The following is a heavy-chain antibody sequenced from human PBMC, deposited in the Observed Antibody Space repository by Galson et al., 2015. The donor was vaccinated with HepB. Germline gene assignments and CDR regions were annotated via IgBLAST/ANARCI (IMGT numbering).Heavy chain of an antibody. D-gene: IGHD3-9*01. CDR3: AKDVNPRLRYFDRIETSSYYGVDV. J-gene: IGHJ6*02. CDR2: ISWDGART. Sequence: SLRLSCAASGFNFDDFTMHWVRQAPGKGLEWVSLISWDGARTYCADSMKGRFTISRDNNKNSLFLHMSSLRTGDTALYYCAKDVNPRLRYFDRIETSSYYGVDVWSHGTTVTVSS. V-gene: IGHV3-43*01. CDR1: GFNFDDFT.